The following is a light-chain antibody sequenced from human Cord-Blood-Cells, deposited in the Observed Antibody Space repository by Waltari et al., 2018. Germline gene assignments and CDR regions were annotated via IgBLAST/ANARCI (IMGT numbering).Light chain of an antibody. CDR3: QKYNSAPWT. J-gene: IGKJ1*01. CDR1: QGISNY. V-gene: IGKV1-27*01. CDR2: AAS. Sequence: DIQMNQYPSSLSASVGYRVPITCRASQGISNYLAWYQQKPGKVPKLLIYAASTLQSGVPSRFSGSGSGTDFTLTISSLQPEDVATYYCQKYNSAPWTFGQGTKVEIK.